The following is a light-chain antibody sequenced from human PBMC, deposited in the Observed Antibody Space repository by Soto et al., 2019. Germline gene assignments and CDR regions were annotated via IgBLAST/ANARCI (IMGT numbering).Light chain of an antibody. CDR3: QHYNSWPPT. CDR2: RAS. V-gene: IGKV3-15*01. J-gene: IGKJ3*01. Sequence: DIVMKNSPATLSVKPGERPTLSCRASQSVSSNLAWYQQKPGQAPRLLIYRASTRTTGIPARFSGSGSGTEFTLTISSLQSEDFAIYYCQHYNSWPPTFGPGTKVDIK. CDR1: QSVSSN.